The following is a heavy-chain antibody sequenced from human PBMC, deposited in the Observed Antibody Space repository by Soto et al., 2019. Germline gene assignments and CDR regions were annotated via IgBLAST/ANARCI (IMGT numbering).Heavy chain of an antibody. Sequence: GGSLRLSCAASGFTFSSYWMSWVRQAPGKGLEWVSYISSSGSTIYYADSVKGRFTISRDNAKNSLYLQMNSLRAEDTAVYYCARVDCSSTSCYGPYYYYGMDVWGQGTTVTVSS. D-gene: IGHD2-2*01. J-gene: IGHJ6*02. CDR1: GFTFSSYW. CDR3: ARVDCSSTSCYGPYYYYGMDV. CDR2: ISSSGSTI. V-gene: IGHV3-48*04.